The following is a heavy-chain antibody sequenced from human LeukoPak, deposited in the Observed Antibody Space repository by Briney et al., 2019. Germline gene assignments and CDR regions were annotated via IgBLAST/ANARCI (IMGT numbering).Heavy chain of an antibody. J-gene: IGHJ4*02. CDR1: GFTFSDYY. CDR3: ARSNVRNYFDY. D-gene: IGHD2-8*01. V-gene: IGHV3-11*01. CDR2: ISSSGSTI. Sequence: GGSLRLSCAASGFTFSDYYMSWIRQAPGKGLEWVSYISSSGSTIYYADSVKGRFTVSRDNAKNSLYLQMNSLRAEDTAVYYCARSNVRNYFDYWGQGTLVTVSS.